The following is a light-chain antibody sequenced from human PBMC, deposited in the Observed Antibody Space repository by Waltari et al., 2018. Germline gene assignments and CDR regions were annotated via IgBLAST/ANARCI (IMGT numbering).Light chain of an antibody. CDR1: QSVSSN. Sequence: EIVMTQSPATLSVSPGERATLSCRASQSVSSNLAWYQKKPGQAPRLLIYGTSTRATGIPARFSGSGSGTEFILTISSLQSEDSAIYDCQQYNNRPPPYTFGQGTKLEIK. J-gene: IGKJ2*01. V-gene: IGKV3-15*01. CDR2: GTS. CDR3: QQYNNRPPPYT.